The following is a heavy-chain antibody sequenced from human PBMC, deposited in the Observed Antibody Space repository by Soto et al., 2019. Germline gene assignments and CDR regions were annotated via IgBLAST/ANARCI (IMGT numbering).Heavy chain of an antibody. J-gene: IGHJ3*02. Sequence: PGGSLRLSCAASGFTFSSYSMDWVRQAPGKGLEWVSYITSNSRTIYYADSVKGRFTISRDNARNSLYLRMNSLRAEDTAVYYCVRVQYGEYVRAFDIWGQGTMVTVSS. D-gene: IGHD4-17*01. CDR2: ITSNSRTI. CDR1: GFTFSSYS. V-gene: IGHV3-48*04. CDR3: VRVQYGEYVRAFDI.